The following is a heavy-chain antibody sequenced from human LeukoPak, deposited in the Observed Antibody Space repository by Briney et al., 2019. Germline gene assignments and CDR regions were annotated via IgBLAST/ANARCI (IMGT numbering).Heavy chain of an antibody. Sequence: GRSLRPSCAASGFTFSSYGMHWVRQAPGKGLEWVAVISYDGSNKYYADSVKGRFTISRDNSKNTLYLQMNSLRAEDTAVYYCARDKGTVTLYYYYGMDVWGQGTTVTVSS. J-gene: IGHJ6*02. CDR2: ISYDGSNK. CDR3: ARDKGTVTLYYYYGMDV. V-gene: IGHV3-30*03. D-gene: IGHD4-17*01. CDR1: GFTFSSYG.